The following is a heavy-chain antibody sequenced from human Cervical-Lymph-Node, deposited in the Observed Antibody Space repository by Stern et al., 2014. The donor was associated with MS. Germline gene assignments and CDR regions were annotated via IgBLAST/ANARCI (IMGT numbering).Heavy chain of an antibody. D-gene: IGHD2-15*01. Sequence: QVQLQESGPGLVKHSETLSLTCTVSGGSFNNYSWSWIRQPPGKGLEWIGDIYQDGSTKYNPSLRSRVTISQHTSKKQFSLRLTSVTAADTAVYYCARVDDCSGGTCFSTSWFDPWGQGTLVTVSS. J-gene: IGHJ5*02. V-gene: IGHV4-59*01. CDR3: ARVDDCSGGTCFSTSWFDP. CDR2: IYQDGST. CDR1: GGSFNNYS.